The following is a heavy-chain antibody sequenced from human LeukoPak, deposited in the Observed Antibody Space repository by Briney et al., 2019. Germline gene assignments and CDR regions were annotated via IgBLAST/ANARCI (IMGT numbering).Heavy chain of an antibody. CDR1: GFTFSSYW. Sequence: GGSLRLSCATSGFTFSSYWMSWVRQVPGKGLEWVANIKHDGRDIYYLDSVKGRFTISRDNAKNSLFLQMNSLRAEDTAVYYCARDPGISEAGTVGHFDYWGQGTLVTVS. CDR2: IKHDGRDI. V-gene: IGHV3-7*01. D-gene: IGHD6-13*01. CDR3: ARDPGISEAGTVGHFDY. J-gene: IGHJ4*02.